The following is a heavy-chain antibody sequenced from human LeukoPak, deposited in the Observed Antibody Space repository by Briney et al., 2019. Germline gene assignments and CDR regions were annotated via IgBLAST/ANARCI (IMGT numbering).Heavy chain of an antibody. Sequence: SETLSLTCAVYGGSFSGYYWSWIRQPPGKGLEWIGSIYYSGSTYYNPSLKSRVTISVDTSKNQFSLKLSSVTAADTAVYYCARHPESYYYYMDVWGTGTTVTISS. CDR1: GGSFSGYY. V-gene: IGHV4-34*01. CDR2: IYYSGST. CDR3: ARHPESYYYYMDV. J-gene: IGHJ6*03.